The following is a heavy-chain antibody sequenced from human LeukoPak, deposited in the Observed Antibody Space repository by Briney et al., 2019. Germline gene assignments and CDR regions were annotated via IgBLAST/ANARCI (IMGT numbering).Heavy chain of an antibody. V-gene: IGHV3-30*18. Sequence: GGXLRLSCAASGCTFSSFGMHWVRRAPGKGLXXXXXXXHDGKSKYYADSVKGRXXISRDNSKNTLYLQMSSLRVEDTAVYYCAKAGYGGSSTTTYGDHWGQGTLVTVSS. CDR1: GCTFSSFG. D-gene: IGHD2-15*01. CDR3: AKAGYGGSSTTTYGDH. J-gene: IGHJ4*02. CDR2: XXHDGKSK.